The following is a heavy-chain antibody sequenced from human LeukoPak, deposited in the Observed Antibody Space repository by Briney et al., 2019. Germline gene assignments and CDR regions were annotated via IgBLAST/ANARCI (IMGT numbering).Heavy chain of an antibody. J-gene: IGHJ4*02. CDR1: GFTFSSCA. CDR2: ISGSGATK. Sequence: PGGSLRLSCAASGFTFSSCAMTWVRQAPGKGREWVSSISGSGATKYYADSVKGRFTISRDNSNNTVYLQMNSLRAEDTAVYYCAKDQSRVGASDPFDYWGQGMQVGVSS. D-gene: IGHD1-26*01. CDR3: AKDQSRVGASDPFDY. V-gene: IGHV3-23*01.